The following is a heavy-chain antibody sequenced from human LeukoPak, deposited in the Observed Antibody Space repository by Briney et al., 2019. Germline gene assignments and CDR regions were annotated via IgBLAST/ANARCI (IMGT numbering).Heavy chain of an antibody. Sequence: SETLSLTCTVSGGPIRYYYWSWIRQSPGKGLEWIGYIYYNGSTNYNPSLKSRVTISVDMSKNQFSLKMSSVTAADTAVYYCARKGGLFDCWGQGRLVTVSS. CDR2: IYYNGST. CDR3: ARKGGLFDC. V-gene: IGHV4-59*01. D-gene: IGHD2-15*01. J-gene: IGHJ4*02. CDR1: GGPIRYYY.